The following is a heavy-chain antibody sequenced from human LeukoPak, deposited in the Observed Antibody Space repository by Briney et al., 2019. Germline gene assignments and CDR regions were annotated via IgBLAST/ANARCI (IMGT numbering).Heavy chain of an antibody. Sequence: ASVKVTCKASGYTFTGYYMHWVRQAPGQGLEWMGWINPNSGGTNYAQKFQGRVTMTRDTSISTAYMELSRLRSDDTAVYYCATLLGGGYCSGGSCRYYFDYWGQGTLVTVSS. J-gene: IGHJ4*02. V-gene: IGHV1-2*02. CDR2: INPNSGGT. CDR1: GYTFTGYY. CDR3: ATLLGGGYCSGGSCRYYFDY. D-gene: IGHD2-15*01.